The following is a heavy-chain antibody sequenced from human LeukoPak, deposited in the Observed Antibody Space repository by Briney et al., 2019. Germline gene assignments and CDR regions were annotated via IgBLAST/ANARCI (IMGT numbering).Heavy chain of an antibody. D-gene: IGHD3-10*01. J-gene: IGHJ4*02. CDR3: ARHRGRYYDSGSYYYFDY. CDR1: GGSISSSGYY. V-gene: IGHV4-39*02. Sequence: SETLSLTCTVSGGSISSSGYYWGWIRQPPGKGLEWVGSVYYTGSTFYNPSLKSRVTTSVDTSKNHFSLNLSSVTAADTAVYYCARHRGRYYDSGSYYYFDYWGQGTLVTVPS. CDR2: VYYTGST.